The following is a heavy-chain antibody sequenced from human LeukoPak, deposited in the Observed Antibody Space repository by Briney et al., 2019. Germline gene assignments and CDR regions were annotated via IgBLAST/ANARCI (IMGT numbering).Heavy chain of an antibody. V-gene: IGHV1-2*06. CDR2: INPNSGGT. Sequence: ASVKVSCKASGYTFTSYGISWVRQAPGQGLEWMGRINPNSGGTNYAQKFQGRVTMTRDTSISTAYMELSRLRSDDTAVYYCASLSIVVVPAATGLDVWGQGTTVTVSS. CDR1: GYTFTSYG. CDR3: ASLSIVVVPAATGLDV. J-gene: IGHJ6*02. D-gene: IGHD2-2*01.